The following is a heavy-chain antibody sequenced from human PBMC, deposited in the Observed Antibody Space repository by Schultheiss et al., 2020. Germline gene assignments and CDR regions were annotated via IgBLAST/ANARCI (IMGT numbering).Heavy chain of an antibody. CDR1: GGSVSSGSYY. D-gene: IGHD2-15*01. J-gene: IGHJ5*02. V-gene: IGHV4-31*03. CDR2: IFYTGSA. CDR3: ARGPHCSGGSCYSGWFDP. Sequence: SETLSLTCTVSGGSVSSGSYYWSWFRQHPGKGLEWIGYIFYTGSAYYNPSLKSRVTISVDTSKNQFSLKLSSVTAADTAVYYCARGPHCSGGSCYSGWFDPWGKGTLVTVSS.